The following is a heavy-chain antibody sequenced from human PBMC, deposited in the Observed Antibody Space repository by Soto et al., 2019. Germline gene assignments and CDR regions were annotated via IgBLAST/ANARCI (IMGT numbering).Heavy chain of an antibody. CDR1: GGSISSSSYY. Sequence: SETLSLTGTVSGGSISSSSYYWGWIRQPPGKGLEWIGSIYYSGSTYYNPSLKSRVTISVDTSKNPFSLKLSSVTAADTAVYYCASHHPDRYNIVVVPAALPGWFDPWGQGTLVTVSS. J-gene: IGHJ5*02. CDR2: IYYSGST. D-gene: IGHD2-2*01. V-gene: IGHV4-39*01. CDR3: ASHHPDRYNIVVVPAALPGWFDP.